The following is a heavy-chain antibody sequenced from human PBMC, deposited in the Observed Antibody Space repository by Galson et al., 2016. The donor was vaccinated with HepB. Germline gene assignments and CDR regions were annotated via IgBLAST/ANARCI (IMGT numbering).Heavy chain of an antibody. CDR2: IYYSGST. J-gene: IGHJ4*02. V-gene: IGHV4-59*01. D-gene: IGHD3-22*01. Sequence: SETLSLTCTVSGGSISFYYWSWIRQSPGKGLECIGYIYYSGSTNYNPSLKSRVTISVDTSKNQFSLKLSSVTAADTAVYYCAIYDSNRDYFNYWGLGTLVTVSS. CDR1: GGSISFYY. CDR3: AIYDSNRDYFNY.